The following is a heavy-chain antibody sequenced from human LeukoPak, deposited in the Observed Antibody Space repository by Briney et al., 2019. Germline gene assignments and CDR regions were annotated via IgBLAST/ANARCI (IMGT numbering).Heavy chain of an antibody. Sequence: PGGSLRLSCVASGSTFSSYAMSWVRQAPGKGLEWVSIISASGSITYYADSVVKGRFTISRDNSKKTVYMQMNSLRAEDTAVYYCAKTLFSGYYYDYWGQGTLVTVSS. D-gene: IGHD3-22*01. V-gene: IGHV3-23*01. CDR1: GSTFSSYA. CDR3: AKTLFSGYYYDY. J-gene: IGHJ4*02. CDR2: ISASGSIT.